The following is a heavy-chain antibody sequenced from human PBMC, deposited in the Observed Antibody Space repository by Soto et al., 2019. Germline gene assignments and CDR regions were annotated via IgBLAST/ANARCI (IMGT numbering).Heavy chain of an antibody. D-gene: IGHD6-13*01. CDR1: GGPISSYY. J-gene: IGHJ5*02. CDR2: IYYSGST. Sequence: SETVSHTCTVSGGPISSYYWSWLRQPAWEGLEWVGYIYYSGSTNYNPSLKSRVTISVDKSKNPFSLKLSSVNAADTAVYYCARWEAAGPKDWFDPWGQGTLVTVS. V-gene: IGHV4-59*01. CDR3: ARWEAAGPKDWFDP.